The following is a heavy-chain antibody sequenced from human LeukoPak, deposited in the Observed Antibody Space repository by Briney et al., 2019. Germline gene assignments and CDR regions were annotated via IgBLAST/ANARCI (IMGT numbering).Heavy chain of an antibody. Sequence: PSETLSLTCAVYGGSFSGWWSWSRPPPGKGGEWIGEIHHSGGTKYNPSLRSLDTISVDTSKRQISLKMTSVTAADTAIYYCARHNGWAFDIWGQGTVVTVSS. CDR2: IHHSGGT. CDR1: GGSFSGW. J-gene: IGHJ3*02. D-gene: IGHD2-15*01. CDR3: ARHNGWAFDI. V-gene: IGHV4-34*01.